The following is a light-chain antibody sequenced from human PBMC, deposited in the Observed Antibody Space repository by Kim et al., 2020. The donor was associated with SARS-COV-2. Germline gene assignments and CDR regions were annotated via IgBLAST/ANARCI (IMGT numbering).Light chain of an antibody. CDR2: NNY. CDR3: TTWDDSLNGWV. Sequence: GQSVTISCSGGSSNIGSNTVNWYQLFPGAAPRLLIYNNYQRPSGVPDRFSGSKSGTTASLAISGLQSEDETDYFCTTWDDSLNGWVFGGGTQLTVL. J-gene: IGLJ3*02. CDR1: SSNIGSNT. V-gene: IGLV1-44*01.